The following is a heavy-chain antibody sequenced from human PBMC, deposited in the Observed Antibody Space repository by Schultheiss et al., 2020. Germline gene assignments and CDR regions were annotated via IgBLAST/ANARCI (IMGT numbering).Heavy chain of an antibody. CDR2: ISGNGGGT. CDR3: ARGGAYSIAARAAKRRASLDY. Sequence: GGSLRLSCAASGFTFSSYAMHWVRQAPGKGLEWVSTISGNGGGTYYADSVKGRFTISRDNSKNTLYLQMSSLRAEDTAVYYCARGGAYSIAARAAKRRASLDYWGQGTLVTVSS. CDR1: GFTFSSYA. D-gene: IGHD6-13*01. V-gene: IGHV3-23*01. J-gene: IGHJ4*02.